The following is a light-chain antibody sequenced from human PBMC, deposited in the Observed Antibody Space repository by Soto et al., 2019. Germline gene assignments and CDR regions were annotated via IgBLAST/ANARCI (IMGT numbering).Light chain of an antibody. V-gene: IGKV1-5*03. Sequence: DIQMTQSPSTLSASVGDRVTITCRASKSITPWLAGYQQKPGKAPELLIYRASSLVTGVPSRFSGSGSGTEFTLTISSLQPVDSATYYCQYYHGLPYTFGQGTKLEIK. J-gene: IGKJ2*01. CDR2: RAS. CDR1: KSITPW. CDR3: QYYHGLPYT.